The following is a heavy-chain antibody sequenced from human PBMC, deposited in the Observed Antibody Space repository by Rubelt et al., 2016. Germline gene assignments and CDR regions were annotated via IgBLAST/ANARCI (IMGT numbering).Heavy chain of an antibody. CDR1: GYTFTSYG. V-gene: IGHV1-69*13. CDR3: ARTRAEYSGSYGYFDY. CDR2: IIPIFGTA. D-gene: IGHD1-26*01. J-gene: IGHJ4*02. Sequence: QVQLVQSGAEVKKPGASVKVSCKASGYTFTSYGISWVRQAPGQGLEWMGGIIPIFGTANYAQKFQGRVTITADESTSTAYMELSSLRSEDTALYYCARTRAEYSGSYGYFDYWGQGTLVTVSS.